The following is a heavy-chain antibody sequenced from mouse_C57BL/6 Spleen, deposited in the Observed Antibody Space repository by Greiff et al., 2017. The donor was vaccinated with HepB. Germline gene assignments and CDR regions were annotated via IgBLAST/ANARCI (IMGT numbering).Heavy chain of an antibody. V-gene: IGHV6-3*01. Sequence: EVKLVESGGGLVQPGGSMKLSCVASGFTFSNYWMNWVRQSPEKGLEWVAQIRLKSDNYATHYAESVKGRFTISRDDSKSRVYLQMNNLRAEDTGIYYCTGDVYYVGFAYWGQGTLVTVSA. CDR3: TGDVYYVGFAY. CDR2: IRLKSDNYAT. J-gene: IGHJ3*01. D-gene: IGHD2-3*01. CDR1: GFTFSNYW.